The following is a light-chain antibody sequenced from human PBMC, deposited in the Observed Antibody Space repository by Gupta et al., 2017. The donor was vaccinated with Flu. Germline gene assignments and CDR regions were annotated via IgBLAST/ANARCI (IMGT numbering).Light chain of an antibody. Sequence: QSVLTQPPSASGSPGQRVTMSCSGSSSNIGSYSVHWYQQHPGAAPKLLLHTNDQRASGVPERFSGSKSGTSASLAISGLQADDEADYYCATGDDSIGDFVFGTGTKVTVL. V-gene: IGLV1-44*01. CDR2: TND. CDR3: ATGDDSIGDFV. CDR1: SSNIGSYS. J-gene: IGLJ1*01.